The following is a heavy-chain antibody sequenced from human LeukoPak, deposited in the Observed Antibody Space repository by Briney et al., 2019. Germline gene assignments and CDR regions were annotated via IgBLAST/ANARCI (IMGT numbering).Heavy chain of an antibody. CDR3: AAGSMDKTFGGIDY. D-gene: IGHD3-10*01. CDR1: GYTLTELS. V-gene: IGHV1-24*01. Sequence: GASVRVSCKVSGYTLTELSMHWVQQAPGKGLEWMGGFDPEDGETIYAQKFQGRVTMTEDTSTDTAYMELSSLRSEDTAVYYCAAGSMDKTFGGIDYWGQGTLVTVSS. CDR2: FDPEDGET. J-gene: IGHJ4*02.